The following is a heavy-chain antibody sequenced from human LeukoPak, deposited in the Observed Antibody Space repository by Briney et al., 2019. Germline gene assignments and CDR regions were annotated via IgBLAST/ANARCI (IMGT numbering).Heavy chain of an antibody. CDR3: ARVAGGDWYYFDL. V-gene: IGHV1-18*01. Sequence: GASVKVSCKASGYTFTSYGISWVRQAPGQGLEWMGWISPYNGNTNYAQKFQGRVTMTTDTSTTTAYMELRSLRSDDTAVYYCARVAGGDWYYFDLWGQGSLVTVSS. CDR2: ISPYNGNT. J-gene: IGHJ4*02. D-gene: IGHD2-21*02. CDR1: GYTFTSYG.